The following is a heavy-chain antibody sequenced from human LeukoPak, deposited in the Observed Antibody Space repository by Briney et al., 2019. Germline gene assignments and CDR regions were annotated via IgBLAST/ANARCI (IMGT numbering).Heavy chain of an antibody. CDR3: VRVPVEMDV. J-gene: IGHJ6*04. CDR2: INSRNTM. V-gene: IGHV3-48*01. D-gene: IGHD5-24*01. CDR1: GFTFSSYA. Sequence: PGGSLRLSCAASGFTFSSYAMNWVRQAPGKGLEWLSYINSRNTMYYADSVKGRFTISRDNAESSLYLQMNSLRAEDTAVYYCVRVPVEMDVWGKGTTVSVSS.